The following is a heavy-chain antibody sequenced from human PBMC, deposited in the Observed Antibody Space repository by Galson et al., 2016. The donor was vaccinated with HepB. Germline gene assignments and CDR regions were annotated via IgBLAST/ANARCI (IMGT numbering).Heavy chain of an antibody. CDR3: ARGMSAMAAYYFDD. D-gene: IGHD5-18*01. Sequence: SLRLSCAASGFTVSSNYMSWVRQAPGKGLEWVSVMYSGGTTYYADSVKGRFTISRDYSKNTLYLQLNSLRAEDTAVYYCARGMSAMAAYYFDDWGQGTQVTVSS. J-gene: IGHJ4*02. CDR2: MYSGGTT. V-gene: IGHV3-53*01. CDR1: GFTVSSNY.